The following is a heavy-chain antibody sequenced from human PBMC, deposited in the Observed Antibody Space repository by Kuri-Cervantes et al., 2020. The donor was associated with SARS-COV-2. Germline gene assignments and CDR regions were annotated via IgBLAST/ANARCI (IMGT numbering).Heavy chain of an antibody. Sequence: GESLKISCAASGFTFSSYAMSWVRQAPGKGLEWVANIKQDGSEKYHVDSVKGRFTISRDNAKNSPYLQMNSLRAEDTAVYYCARDSAGTVDYWGQGTLVTVSS. CDR2: IKQDGSEK. V-gene: IGHV3-7*03. D-gene: IGHD6-19*01. CDR1: GFTFSSYA. J-gene: IGHJ4*02. CDR3: ARDSAGTVDY.